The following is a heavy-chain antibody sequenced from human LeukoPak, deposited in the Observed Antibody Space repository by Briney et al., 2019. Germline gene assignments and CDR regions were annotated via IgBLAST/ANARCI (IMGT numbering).Heavy chain of an antibody. D-gene: IGHD5-18*01. Sequence: GGSLRLSCTASGFTFGDYAMSWFRQAPGKGLEWVGFIRSKAYGGTTEYAASVKGRFTISRDDSKSIAYLQMNSLRTEDTAVYYCTRDRGHRGYRKFDYWGQGTLVTVSS. CDR1: GFTFGDYA. CDR2: IRSKAYGGTT. V-gene: IGHV3-49*03. CDR3: TRDRGHRGYRKFDY. J-gene: IGHJ4*02.